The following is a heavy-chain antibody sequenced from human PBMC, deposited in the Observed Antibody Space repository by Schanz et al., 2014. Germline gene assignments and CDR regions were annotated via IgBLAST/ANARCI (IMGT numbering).Heavy chain of an antibody. V-gene: IGHV1-24*01. J-gene: IGHJ4*02. D-gene: IGHD2-21*01. CDR3: ATGPHIVVAFDY. Sequence: QVQLVQSGAEVKKPGASVKVSCKASGSIFSNLLMHWVRQGPAKGLEWMGGFDPKKGEAIYAQKFQGRVTMAEDTSTGTAYMELRSLTSEDTAVYYCATGPHIVVAFDYWGQGTLVTVSS. CDR2: FDPKKGEA. CDR1: GSIFSNLL.